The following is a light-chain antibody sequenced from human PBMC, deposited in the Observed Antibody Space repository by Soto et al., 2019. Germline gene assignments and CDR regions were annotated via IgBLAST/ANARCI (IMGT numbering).Light chain of an antibody. CDR2: KVS. CDR3: MQGTHRPVT. V-gene: IGKV2-30*01. J-gene: IGKJ2*01. Sequence: DVVMTQSPLSLSVTIGQPASISCSSSQSLLYSTGNTYLNSFQQRPGQPPRRLIYKVSNRDSGVPERFSASGSGTDFTLKISRVEAEDVGLYYCMQGTHRPVTFGQGTKLEIK. CDR1: QSLLYSTGNTY.